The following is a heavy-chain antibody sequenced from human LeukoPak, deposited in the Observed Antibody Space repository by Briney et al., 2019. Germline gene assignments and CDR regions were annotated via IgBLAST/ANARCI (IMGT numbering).Heavy chain of an antibody. CDR2: INPNSGGT. D-gene: IGHD3-3*01. J-gene: IGHJ3*02. V-gene: IGHV1-2*02. CDR1: GYTFTGYY. CDR3: ARGGGYDFWSGYYTDAFDI. Sequence: ASVKVSCKASGYTFTGYYMHWVRQAPGQGLEWMGWINPNSGGTNCAQKFQGRVAMTRDTSISTAYMELSRLRSDDTAVYYCARGGGYDFWSGYYTDAFDIWGQGTMVTVSS.